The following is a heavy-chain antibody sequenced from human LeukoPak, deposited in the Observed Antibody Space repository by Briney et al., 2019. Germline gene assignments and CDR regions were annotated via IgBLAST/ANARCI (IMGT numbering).Heavy chain of an antibody. CDR1: GFTFSTYS. V-gene: IGHV3-21*01. J-gene: IGHJ4*02. Sequence: TGGSLRHSCAASGFTFSTYSMDWVRQAPGKGLEWVSYISSNSNYIHYADSVKGRFTISRDNAKNSLYLQMNSLRAEDTAVYYCARAYSGSYRVDSWGQGTLVTVSS. D-gene: IGHD1-26*01. CDR2: ISSNSNYI. CDR3: ARAYSGSYRVDS.